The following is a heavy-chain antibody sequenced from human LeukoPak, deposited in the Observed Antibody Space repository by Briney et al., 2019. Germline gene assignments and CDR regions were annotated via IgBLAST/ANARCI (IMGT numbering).Heavy chain of an antibody. V-gene: IGHV4-34*01. D-gene: IGHD3-22*01. CDR2: INHSGST. Sequence: SETLSLTCAVYGGSFSGYYWSWIRQPPGKGLEWIGEINHSGSTNYNPSLKSRVTISVDTSKNQFSLKLSSVTAADTAVYYCARLEYYDSSGFLLDYWGQGTLVTVSS. J-gene: IGHJ4*02. CDR3: ARLEYYDSSGFLLDY. CDR1: GGSFSGYY.